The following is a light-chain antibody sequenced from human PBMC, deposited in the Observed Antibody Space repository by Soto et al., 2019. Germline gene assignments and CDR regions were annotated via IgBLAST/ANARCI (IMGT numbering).Light chain of an antibody. CDR1: QSISTY. V-gene: IGKV1-39*01. CDR3: QQSYMTPWT. Sequence: DIQMTQSPSSLSASVGDTVTLTCRASQSISTYLNWYQHKPGKAPKLLIYAASSLQSGVPSKFGGSGSGADFTLTISSLQPEDFALYYCQQSYMTPWTFGQGTKVDIK. J-gene: IGKJ1*01. CDR2: AAS.